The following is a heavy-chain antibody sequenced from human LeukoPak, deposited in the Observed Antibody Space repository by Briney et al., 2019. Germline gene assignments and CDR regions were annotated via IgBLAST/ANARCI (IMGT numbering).Heavy chain of an antibody. J-gene: IGHJ4*02. D-gene: IGHD3-9*01. CDR2: ISGSGGST. Sequence: GASLRLSCAASGFTFSSYAMSWVRQAPGKGLGWVSAISGSGGSTYYADSVKGRFTISRDNSKNTLYLQMNSLRAEDTAVYYCARRDILTEVFDYWGQGTLVTVSS. V-gene: IGHV3-23*01. CDR1: GFTFSSYA. CDR3: ARRDILTEVFDY.